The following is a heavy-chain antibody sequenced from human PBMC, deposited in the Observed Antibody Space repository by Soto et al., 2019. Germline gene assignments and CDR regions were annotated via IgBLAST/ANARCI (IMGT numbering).Heavy chain of an antibody. CDR3: ARESHDILTGPPWVWYFDL. CDR1: GGSFGGYY. V-gene: IGHV4-34*02. Sequence: QLQQWGAGPLRPLETLSLTCGVSGGSFGGYYWAWIRQSPEKGLEWIGEINDRGSVNYNPSLKSRVSISVDTSKSHYSLTLRSVTAADTVIYYCARESHDILTGPPWVWYFDLWGRGTLVTVSS. CDR2: INDRGSV. J-gene: IGHJ2*01. D-gene: IGHD3-9*01.